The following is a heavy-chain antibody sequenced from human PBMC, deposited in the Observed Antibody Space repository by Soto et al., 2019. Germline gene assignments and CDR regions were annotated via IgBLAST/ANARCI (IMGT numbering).Heavy chain of an antibody. Sequence: ASETLSVTCSVSGGSISSGDYYWSWIRQPPGKGLEWIGYISYSGSTNYNPSLKSRVTISLDTSKNQFSLKLSSVTAADTAVYYCARAPSGWYRVIDYWGQGTLVTVSS. V-gene: IGHV4-30-4*01. J-gene: IGHJ4*02. CDR3: ARAPSGWYRVIDY. D-gene: IGHD6-19*01. CDR2: ISYSGST. CDR1: GGSISSGDYY.